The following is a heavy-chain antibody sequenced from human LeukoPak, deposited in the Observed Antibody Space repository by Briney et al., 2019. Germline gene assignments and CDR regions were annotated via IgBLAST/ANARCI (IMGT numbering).Heavy chain of an antibody. D-gene: IGHD2-21*02. V-gene: IGHV4-4*07. CDR3: ARASLAYCGGDCYYYWYFDL. CDR2: IYTSGST. Sequence: SSETLSLTCTVSGGSISSYYWSWIRQPAGKGLEWIGRIYTSGSTNYNPSLKSRVTISVDRSKNQFSLKLSSVTAADTAVYYCARASLAYCGGDCYYYWYFDLWGRGTLVTVSS. CDR1: GGSISSYY. J-gene: IGHJ2*01.